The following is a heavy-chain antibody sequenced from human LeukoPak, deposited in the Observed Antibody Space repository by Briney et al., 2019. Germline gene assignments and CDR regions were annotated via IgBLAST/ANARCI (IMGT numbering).Heavy chain of an antibody. CDR3: ARDPYSGNYGTYYYYYMDV. CDR1: GFTFSNYN. Sequence: GGSLRLSCADSGFTFSNYNMNWVRQAPGKAMEWVSSITSSGTYTFYADSVRGRFTISRDNAKNSLYLQMDSLGPEDTAVYYCARDPYSGNYGTYYYYYMDVWGKGTTVTISS. CDR2: ITSSGTYT. V-gene: IGHV3-21*01. J-gene: IGHJ6*03. D-gene: IGHD1-26*01.